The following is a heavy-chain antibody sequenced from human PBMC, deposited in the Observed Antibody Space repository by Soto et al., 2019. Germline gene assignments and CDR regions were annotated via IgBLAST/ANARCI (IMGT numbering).Heavy chain of an antibody. Sequence: GGSLRLSCAASGFTFSSYAMHWVRQAPGKGLEWVAVISYDGSNKYYADSVKGRFTISRDNSKNTLYLQMNSLRAEDTAVYYCASFPYQLLPPHYYYYYGMDVWGQGTTVTVSS. CDR1: GFTFSSYA. J-gene: IGHJ6*02. V-gene: IGHV3-30-3*01. D-gene: IGHD2-2*01. CDR2: ISYDGSNK. CDR3: ASFPYQLLPPHYYYYYGMDV.